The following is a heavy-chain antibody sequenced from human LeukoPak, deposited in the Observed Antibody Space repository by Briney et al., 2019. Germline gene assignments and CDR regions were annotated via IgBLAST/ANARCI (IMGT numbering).Heavy chain of an antibody. Sequence: GGSLRLSCAASGFYFSSNWMHWVRHAPGQGLVWVSRIKGDGISTNYADSVKGRFTISRDIAKNTLYLQMNSLRAEDTGVYYCAKDHYWSIDYWGRGALVTVSS. D-gene: IGHD3-3*01. CDR1: GFYFSSNW. J-gene: IGHJ4*02. CDR3: AKDHYWSIDY. V-gene: IGHV3-74*01. CDR2: IKGDGIST.